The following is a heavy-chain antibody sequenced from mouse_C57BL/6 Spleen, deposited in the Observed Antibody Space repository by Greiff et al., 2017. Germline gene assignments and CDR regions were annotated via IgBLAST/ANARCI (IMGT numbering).Heavy chain of an antibody. D-gene: IGHD2-3*01. V-gene: IGHV1-82*01. CDR1: GYAFSSSW. CDR2: IYPGDGDT. CDR3: ARDGYWGYAMDY. J-gene: IGHJ4*01. Sequence: VQLVESGPELVKPGASVKISCKASGYAFSSSWMNWVKQRPGKGLEWIGRIYPGDGDTNYNGKFKGKATLTADKSSSTAYMQLSSLTSEDSAVYFCARDGYWGYAMDYWGQGTSVTVSS.